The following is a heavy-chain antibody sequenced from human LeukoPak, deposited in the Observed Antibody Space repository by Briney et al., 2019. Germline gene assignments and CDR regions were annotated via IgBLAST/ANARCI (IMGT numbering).Heavy chain of an antibody. J-gene: IGHJ4*02. CDR2: IYYSGST. V-gene: IGHV4-39*01. CDR3: ARGYGDYGGY. Sequence: SETLSLTCTVSGGSISSSSYYWGWIRQPPGKGLEWIGSIYYSGSTYYNPSLKSRVTISVDTSKNQFSLKLSSVTAADTAVYYCARGYGDYGGYWGQGTLVTVSS. D-gene: IGHD4-17*01. CDR1: GGSISSSSYY.